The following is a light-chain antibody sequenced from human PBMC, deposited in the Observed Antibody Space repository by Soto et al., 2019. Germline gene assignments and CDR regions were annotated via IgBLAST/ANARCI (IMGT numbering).Light chain of an antibody. CDR3: SSYTSSLYV. J-gene: IGLJ1*01. CDR1: SSDVGGYNY. CDR2: EVS. V-gene: IGLV2-14*01. Sequence: QSALAQPASVSGSPGQSITISCTGTSSDVGGYNYVSWYQQHPGKAPKLMIYEVSNRPSGVSNRFSGSKSGNTATLTISGLQAEDEADYYCSSYTSSLYVFGTGTKGT.